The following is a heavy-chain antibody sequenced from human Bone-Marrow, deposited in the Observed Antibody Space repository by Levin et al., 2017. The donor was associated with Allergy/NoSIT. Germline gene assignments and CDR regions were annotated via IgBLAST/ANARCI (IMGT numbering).Heavy chain of an antibody. J-gene: IGHJ4*02. CDR3: ARDPGLSGYDIPY. Sequence: HGLEWMGWINPNSGDTNSAQKFQGRVTMTRDTSISTAYLELRRLTFDDTAVYFCARDPGLSGYDIPYWGQGTLVTVSS. CDR2: INPNSGDT. D-gene: IGHD5-12*01. V-gene: IGHV1-2*02.